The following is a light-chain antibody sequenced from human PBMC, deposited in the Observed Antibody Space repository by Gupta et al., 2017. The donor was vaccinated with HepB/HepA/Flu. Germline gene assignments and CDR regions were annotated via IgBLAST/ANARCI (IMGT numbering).Light chain of an antibody. Sequence: QSALPPPASVSGSPGQSITISCTGTNSDIGGYNCVSWYQQYPGRAPKLLICDDSNRPSGISNRFSGSKSGNTASLTISGLQAEDEADYYCASCSTSGTLVLFGGGTKLTVL. V-gene: IGLV2-14*03. J-gene: IGLJ2*01. CDR3: ASCSTSGTLVL. CDR2: DDS. CDR1: NSDIGGYNC.